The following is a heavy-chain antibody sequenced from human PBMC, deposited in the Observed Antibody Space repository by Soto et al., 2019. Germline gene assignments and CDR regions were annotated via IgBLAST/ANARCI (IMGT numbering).Heavy chain of an antibody. V-gene: IGHV1-18*01. CDR1: GGTFSSYT. CDR2: INPNSGST. J-gene: IGHJ4*02. Sequence: ASVKVSWKASGGTFSSYTISLVRQAPGQGLEWMGWINPNSGSTNYAQKLQGRVTMTTDTSTSTAYMELRSLRSDDTAVYYCAREMGSTNDYWGQGTLVTVSS. D-gene: IGHD2-15*01. CDR3: AREMGSTNDY.